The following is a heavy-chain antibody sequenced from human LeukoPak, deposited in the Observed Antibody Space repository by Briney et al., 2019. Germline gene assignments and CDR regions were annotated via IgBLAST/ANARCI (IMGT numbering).Heavy chain of an antibody. CDR3: GSDPLLSGDGYSSGWRAESFHI. J-gene: IGHJ1*01. CDR1: GESASVNTAS. CDR2: TYYRSKCYN. Sequence: SQTLSLTSAISGESASVNTASCNWIRQSPSKCLEWRGRTYYRSKCYNDYSGSVKSRITINPDTSNNQFSLQLNLVTPADTAVYYCGSDPLLSGDGYSSGWRAESFHIWGQGTLVTVSS. V-gene: IGHV6-1*01. D-gene: IGHD6-19*01.